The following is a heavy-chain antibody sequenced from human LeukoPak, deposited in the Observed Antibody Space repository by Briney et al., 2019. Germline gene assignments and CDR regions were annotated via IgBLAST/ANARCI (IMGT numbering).Heavy chain of an antibody. CDR1: GFTFSSYA. D-gene: IGHD5-24*01. CDR3: ARDEDGYNPQFDY. V-gene: IGHV3-30*04. J-gene: IGHJ4*02. CDR2: ISYDGSNK. Sequence: GGSLRLSCAASGFTFSSYAMHWVRQAPGKGLEWVAVISYDGSNKYHADSVRGRFTISRDNSKNTLYLQMNSLRAEDTAVYYCARDEDGYNPQFDYWGQGTLVTVSS.